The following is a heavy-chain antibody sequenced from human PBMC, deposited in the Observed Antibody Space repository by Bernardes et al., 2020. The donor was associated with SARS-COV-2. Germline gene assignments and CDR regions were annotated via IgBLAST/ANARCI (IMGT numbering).Heavy chain of an antibody. CDR3: ARHKKDYYDSSGYPSTGYFDL. J-gene: IGHJ2*01. V-gene: IGHV4-59*08. CDR2: LSSRGST. CDR1: GGPTSSYY. Sequence: SDTLSLTCSVSGGPTSSYYWRWIPQPPGKGLEWIWYLSSRGSTTSNPSLKSRVTISVDTSKNQFSLKLSSVTAADTAVYYCARHKKDYYDSSGYPSTGYFDLWGRGTLVTVSS. D-gene: IGHD3-22*01.